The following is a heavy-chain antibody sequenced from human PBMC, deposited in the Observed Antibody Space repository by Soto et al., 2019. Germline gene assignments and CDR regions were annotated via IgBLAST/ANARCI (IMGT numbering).Heavy chain of an antibody. CDR1: GGTFSSYA. V-gene: IGHV1-69*13. D-gene: IGHD3-22*01. CDR3: ARPRGLDYDSSGPYTFDI. Sequence: SVKVSCKASGGTFSSYAISWVRQAPGQGLEWMGGIIPIFGTANYAQKFQGRVTITADESTSTAYMELSSLRSEDTAVYYCARPRGLDYDSSGPYTFDIWGQATMVTVSS. J-gene: IGHJ3*02. CDR2: IIPIFGTA.